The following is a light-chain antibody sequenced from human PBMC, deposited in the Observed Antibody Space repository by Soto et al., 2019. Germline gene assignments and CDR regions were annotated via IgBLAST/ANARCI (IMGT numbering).Light chain of an antibody. Sequence: ILMTQSPATLSVSPGERTTLSCRASQGVRNNLAWYQHKPGQAPRLLIYDASTRATGIPARFSGSGSGTHFTLTISSLQSEDFAVYSCQQYNNWPPWTFGQGTRVDIK. V-gene: IGKV3-15*01. J-gene: IGKJ1*01. CDR2: DAS. CDR3: QQYNNWPPWT. CDR1: QGVRNN.